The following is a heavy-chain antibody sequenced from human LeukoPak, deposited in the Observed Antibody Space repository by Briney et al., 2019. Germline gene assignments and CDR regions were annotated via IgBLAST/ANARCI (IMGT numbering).Heavy chain of an antibody. CDR2: IWYDGGNK. CDR3: ARDGYSSGWYSLYYYYYYGMDV. D-gene: IGHD6-19*01. CDR1: GFTFSSYG. Sequence: GGSLRLSCAASGFTFSSYGMHWVRQAPGKGLEWVAVIWYDGGNKYYADSVKGRFTISRDNSKNTLYLQMDSLRAEDTAVYYCARDGYSSGWYSLYYYYYYGMDVWGQGTTVTVSS. J-gene: IGHJ6*02. V-gene: IGHV3-33*01.